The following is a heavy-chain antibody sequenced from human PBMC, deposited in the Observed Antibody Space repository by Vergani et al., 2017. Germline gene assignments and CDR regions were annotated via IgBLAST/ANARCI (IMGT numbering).Heavy chain of an antibody. Sequence: LLKPSETLSLTCAVYGGSFSGYYWSWIRQPPGKALEWLALIDWDDDKYYSTSLKTRLTISKDTSKNQVVLTMTNMDPVDTATYYCARTRSGDAFDIWGQGTMVTVSS. CDR3: ARTRSGDAFDI. CDR1: GGSFSGYY. J-gene: IGHJ3*02. CDR2: IDWDDDK. V-gene: IGHV2-70*01.